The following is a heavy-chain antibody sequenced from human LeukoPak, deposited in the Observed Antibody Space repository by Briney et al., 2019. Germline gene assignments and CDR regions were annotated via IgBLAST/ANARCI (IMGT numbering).Heavy chain of an antibody. Sequence: SETLSLTCTVSGGSISSSNYYWGWIRQPPGKGLEWIGSIYYSGTTYYSSSLKSRVIISVDTSKNQFSLKLSSVAATDTAVYYCARHEAQDFDYWGQGTLVTVSS. CDR3: ARHEAQDFDY. J-gene: IGHJ4*02. V-gene: IGHV4-39*01. CDR2: IYYSGTT. CDR1: GGSISSSNYY.